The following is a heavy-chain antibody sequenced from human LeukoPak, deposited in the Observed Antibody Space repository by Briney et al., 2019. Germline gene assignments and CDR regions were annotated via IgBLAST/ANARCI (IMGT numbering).Heavy chain of an antibody. CDR2: ISGGGSST. CDR3: VLLVAAKSFDP. J-gene: IGHJ5*02. D-gene: IGHD2-15*01. CDR1: GFTFSSYA. V-gene: IGHV3-23*01. Sequence: GGSLRLSCAASGFTFSSYAMSWVRQAPGKGLEWVAAISGGGSSTYYADSVKGRFTISRDNSKNTLYLQMNSLRAEDTDVYYCVLLVAAKSFDPWGQGAMVTVSS.